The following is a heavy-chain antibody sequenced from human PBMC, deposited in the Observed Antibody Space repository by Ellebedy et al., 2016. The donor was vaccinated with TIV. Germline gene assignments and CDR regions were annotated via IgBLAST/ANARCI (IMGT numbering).Heavy chain of an antibody. CDR1: GYTFTKYY. CDR2: LDARVGST. CDR3: ASVPSAGADF. J-gene: IGHJ4*02. D-gene: IGHD4-17*01. Sequence: ASVKVSCKTSGYTFTKYYFHWIRQAPGRGLEWMGVLDARVGSTVYAQSLQGRVTITRDTSTRTVYMELRSLRFEDTAVYYCASVPSAGADFWGQGTRVTVSS. V-gene: IGHV1-46*01.